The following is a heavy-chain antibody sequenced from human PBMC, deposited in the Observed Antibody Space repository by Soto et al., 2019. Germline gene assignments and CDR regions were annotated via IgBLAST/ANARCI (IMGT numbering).Heavy chain of an antibody. CDR1: GYTFTSYG. D-gene: IGHD4-17*01. CDR2: ISAHNGNT. CDR3: ARDGRDYHHYVDY. J-gene: IGHJ4*02. Sequence: QVQLVQSGAEVKKPGAAVKVSCKATGYTFTSYGISWVRQAPGQGLEWMGWISAHNGNTNYAQKFQGRATMTTDTATNTAYMELRSLRSDATAVYYCARDGRDYHHYVDYWGQGTLVTVSS. V-gene: IGHV1-18*01.